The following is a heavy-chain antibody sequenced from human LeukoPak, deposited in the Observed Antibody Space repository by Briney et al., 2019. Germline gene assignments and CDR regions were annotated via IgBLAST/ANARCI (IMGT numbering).Heavy chain of an antibody. V-gene: IGHV4-31*03. D-gene: IGHD5-18*01. J-gene: IGHJ4*02. Sequence: SETLSLTCTVSGGSISSGGSYWSWIRQHPGKGLEWIGYIYYSGSTYYNPSLKSRVTISVDTSKNQFSLKLSSVTAADTAVYYCARGPRGYSFDYWGQGTLVTVSS. CDR3: ARGPRGYSFDY. CDR1: GGSISSGGSY. CDR2: IYYSGST.